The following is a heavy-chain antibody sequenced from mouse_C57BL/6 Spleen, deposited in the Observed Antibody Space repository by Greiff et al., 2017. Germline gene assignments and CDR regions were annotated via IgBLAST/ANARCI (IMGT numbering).Heavy chain of an antibody. CDR3: ARDGDYDEDYAMDY. J-gene: IGHJ4*01. Sequence: EVKLMESGPELVKPGASVKISCKASGYSFTDYNMNWVKQSNGKSLEWIGVINPNYGTTSYNQKFKGKATLTVDQSSSTAYMQLNSLTSEDSAVYYCARDGDYDEDYAMDYWGQGTSVTVSS. CDR1: GYSFTDYN. CDR2: INPNYGTT. V-gene: IGHV1-39*01. D-gene: IGHD2-4*01.